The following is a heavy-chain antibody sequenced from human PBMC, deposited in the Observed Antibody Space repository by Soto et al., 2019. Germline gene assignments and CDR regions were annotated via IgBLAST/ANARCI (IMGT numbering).Heavy chain of an antibody. Sequence: QVQLVQSGAEVKKPGSSVKVSCKASGGTFSSYAISWVRQAPGQGLEWMGGIIPNFGTANYAQKFQGRVTITADESTSTAYMELSSLRSEDTAVYYCARDDQWLVQNDYYGMDVWGQGTTVTVSS. D-gene: IGHD6-19*01. CDR2: IIPNFGTA. CDR1: GGTFSSYA. V-gene: IGHV1-69*12. J-gene: IGHJ6*02. CDR3: ARDDQWLVQNDYYGMDV.